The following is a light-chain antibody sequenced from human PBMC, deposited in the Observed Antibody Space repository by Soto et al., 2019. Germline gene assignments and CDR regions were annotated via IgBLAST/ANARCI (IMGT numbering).Light chain of an antibody. V-gene: IGKV1-33*01. J-gene: IGKJ3*01. Sequence: DIQMTQSPSSLSASVGDRVTITCQASQDISNSLNWYQQKPGRAPQLLIHDASNLETGVPSRFSGSGSGTEFTFTISSLQPEDTGTYYCQHHYILFTFGPGTKVDIK. CDR2: DAS. CDR3: QHHYILFT. CDR1: QDISNS.